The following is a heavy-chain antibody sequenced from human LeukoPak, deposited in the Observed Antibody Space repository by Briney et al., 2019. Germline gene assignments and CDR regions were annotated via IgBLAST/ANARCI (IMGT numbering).Heavy chain of an antibody. J-gene: IGHJ4*02. CDR1: GFTFSSYG. CDR2: IRYDGSNK. Sequence: GGSLRLSCAASGFTFSSYGMHWVRQAPGKGLEWVAFIRYDGSNKYYADSVKGRFTISRDNTKNTLYLQMNSLRVEDTALYYCAKAPENYYGSGSCDYWGQGTLVTVSS. CDR3: AKAPENYYGSGSCDY. D-gene: IGHD3-10*01. V-gene: IGHV3-30*02.